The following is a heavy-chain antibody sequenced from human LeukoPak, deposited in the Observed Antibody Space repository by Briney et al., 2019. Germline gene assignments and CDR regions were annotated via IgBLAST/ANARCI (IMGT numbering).Heavy chain of an antibody. V-gene: IGHV4-39*07. CDR3: ARVSRQWLPTDYGMDV. D-gene: IGHD6-19*01. Sequence: SETLSLTCTVSGGSISSSSYYWGWIRQPPGKGLEWIGSIYYSGSTYYNPSLKSRVTISVDTSKNQFSLKLSSVTAADTAVYYCARVSRQWLPTDYGMDVWGQGTTVTVFS. J-gene: IGHJ6*02. CDR1: GGSISSSSYY. CDR2: IYYSGST.